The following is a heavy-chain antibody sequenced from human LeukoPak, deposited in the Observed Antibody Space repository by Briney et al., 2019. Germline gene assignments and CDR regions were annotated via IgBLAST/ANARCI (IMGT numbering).Heavy chain of an antibody. CDR1: GSSLTTSGVG. V-gene: IGHV2-5*02. CDR2: IYWDDDA. CDR3: AHISRRSYYFDY. Sequence: SGPTLVNPTQTLTLTCTLTGSSLTTSGVGVGWIRQPPGKALAWLALIYWDDDARYTESLKSRLTITKDTSKNQVVLTMTNLDPVDTGTYYRAHISRRSYYFDYWGQGTLVTVSS. D-gene: IGHD6-13*01. J-gene: IGHJ4*02.